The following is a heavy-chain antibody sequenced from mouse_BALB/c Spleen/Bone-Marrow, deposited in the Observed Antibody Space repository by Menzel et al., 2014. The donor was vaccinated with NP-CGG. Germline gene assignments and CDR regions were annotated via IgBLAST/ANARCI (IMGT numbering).Heavy chain of an antibody. CDR3: ARPHYYGSSWFAY. Sequence: EGKLMESGGGLVKPGGSLKLSCAASGFTFSSYAMSWVRQTPEKRLEWVATISSGGSYTYYPDSVKGRFTISRDNAKNTLYLQMSSLRSEDTAMYYCARPHYYGSSWFAYWGQGTLVTVSA. J-gene: IGHJ3*01. D-gene: IGHD1-1*01. V-gene: IGHV5-9-3*01. CDR2: ISSGGSYT. CDR1: GFTFSSYA.